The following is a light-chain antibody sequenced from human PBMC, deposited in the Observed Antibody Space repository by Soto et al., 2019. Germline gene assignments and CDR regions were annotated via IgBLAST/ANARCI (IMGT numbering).Light chain of an antibody. CDR2: AAS. Sequence: DIQMTQSPSSLSASVGDKVTITCRASQGISNYLAWYQHKPGEVPNLLIYAASTLQSGVPSRFSGSGSGTDFTLTISSLQPEDVATYYCQKYNSAPPYTFGQGTKLEIK. J-gene: IGKJ2*01. CDR1: QGISNY. V-gene: IGKV1-27*01. CDR3: QKYNSAPPYT.